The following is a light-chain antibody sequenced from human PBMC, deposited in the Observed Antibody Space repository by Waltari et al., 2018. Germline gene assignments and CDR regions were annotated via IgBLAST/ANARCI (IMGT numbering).Light chain of an antibody. CDR2: DDS. J-gene: IGLJ2*01. Sequence: QSALTQPASVSGSPGQSVTIFCTGTSNDVGGYNFVSWYQEHPGQAPRLIIYDDSDRPSGVSDRFSGSKSGNTASLTISGLQAEDEADYYCSSQSSNNVVLFGGGTKLTVL. CDR1: SNDVGGYNF. V-gene: IGLV2-14*01. CDR3: SSQSSNNVVL.